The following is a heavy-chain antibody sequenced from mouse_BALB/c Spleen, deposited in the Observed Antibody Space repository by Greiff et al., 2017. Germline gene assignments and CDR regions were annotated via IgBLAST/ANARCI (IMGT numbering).Heavy chain of an antibody. V-gene: IGHV1-9*01. CDR2: ILPGSGST. J-gene: IGHJ4*01. Sequence: VQLQQSGAELMKPGASVKLSCKATGYPFSSYWIEWVKQRPGHGLEWIGEILPGSGSTNYNEKFQGKATLTADTSSNTAYMQPSSLTSEDSAVYYCANTSDRYDWYYAMDYWGQGTSVTVSS. D-gene: IGHD2-14*01. CDR3: ANTSDRYDWYYAMDY. CDR1: GYPFSSYW.